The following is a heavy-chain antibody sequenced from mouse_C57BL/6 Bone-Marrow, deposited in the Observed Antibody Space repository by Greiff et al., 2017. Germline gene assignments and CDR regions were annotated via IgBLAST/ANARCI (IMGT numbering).Heavy chain of an antibody. CDR1: GFTFSSYA. J-gene: IGHJ2*01. D-gene: IGHD1-1*01. CDR2: ISDGGSYT. CDR3: ARVTTVVAGDY. Sequence: EVMLVESGGGLVKPGGSLKLSCAASGFTFSSYAMSWVRQTPEKWLEWVATISDGGSYTYYPDNVKGRFTISRDNAKNNLYLQMSHLKSEDTAMYYCARVTTVVAGDYWGQGTTLTVSS. V-gene: IGHV5-4*03.